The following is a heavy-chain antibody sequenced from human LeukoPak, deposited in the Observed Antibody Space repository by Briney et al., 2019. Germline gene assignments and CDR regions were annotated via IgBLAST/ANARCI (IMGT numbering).Heavy chain of an antibody. D-gene: IGHD6-6*01. J-gene: IGHJ4*02. Sequence: PSETLSLTCTVSGGSISSGGYYWSWICQHPGKGLEWIGYIYYSGSTYYNPSLKSRVTISVDTSKDQFSLKLSSVTAADTAVYYCARGSSELVPTPLFDYWGQGTLVTVSS. V-gene: IGHV4-31*03. CDR1: GGSISSGGYY. CDR2: IYYSGST. CDR3: ARGSSELVPTPLFDY.